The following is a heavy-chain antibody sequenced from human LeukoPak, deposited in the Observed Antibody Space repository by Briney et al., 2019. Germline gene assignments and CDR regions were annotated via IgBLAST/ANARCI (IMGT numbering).Heavy chain of an antibody. CDR2: IYHSGST. J-gene: IGHJ4*02. CDR1: GGFISSGGYS. D-gene: IGHD2-15*01. V-gene: IGHV4-30-2*01. Sequence: PSQTLSLTCAVSGGFISSGGYSWSWIRQPPGKGLEWIGYIYHSGSTYYNPSLKSRVTISVDRSKNQFSLKLSSVTAADTAVYYCARGRYCSGGSCYSADPLDYWGQGTLVTVSS. CDR3: ARGRYCSGGSCYSADPLDY.